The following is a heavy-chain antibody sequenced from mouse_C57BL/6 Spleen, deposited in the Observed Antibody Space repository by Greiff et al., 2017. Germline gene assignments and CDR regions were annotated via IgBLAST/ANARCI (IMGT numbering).Heavy chain of an antibody. CDR3: ANGYYVLYAMDY. Sequence: DVKLVESGGGLVKPGGSLKLSCAASGFTFSDYGMHWVRQAPEKGLEWVAYISSGSSTIYYADTVKGRFTISRDNAKNTLFLQMTSLRSEDTAMYYCANGYYVLYAMDYWGQGTSVTVSS. V-gene: IGHV5-17*01. CDR1: GFTFSDYG. CDR2: ISSGSSTI. J-gene: IGHJ4*01. D-gene: IGHD2-3*01.